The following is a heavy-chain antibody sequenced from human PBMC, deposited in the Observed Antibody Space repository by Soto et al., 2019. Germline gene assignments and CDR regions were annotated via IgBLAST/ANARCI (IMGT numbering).Heavy chain of an antibody. Sequence: PEVSLRLSCAASGFTFSSYWMHWVRQVPGKGLMWVSRIISDGSGTSYADSVKGRFTISRDNARNTPYLQMNSLRAEDTAVYYYARHRIAVAAFDSRGQGNRITVCS. CDR1: GFTFSSYW. CDR3: ARHRIAVAAFDS. CDR2: IISDGSGT. D-gene: IGHD6-19*01. J-gene: IGHJ4*02. V-gene: IGHV3-74*01.